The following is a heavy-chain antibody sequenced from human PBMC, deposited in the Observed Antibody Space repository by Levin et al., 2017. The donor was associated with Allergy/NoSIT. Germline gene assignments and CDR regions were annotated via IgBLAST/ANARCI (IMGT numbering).Heavy chain of an antibody. CDR3: ARGSGSYPYYFDY. V-gene: IGHV4-59*01. Sequence: SQTLSLTCTVSGGSISSYYWSWVRQPPGKGVEWIGYIYYSGSTNYNPSLKSRVTISVDTSKNQFSLKLSSVTAADTAVYYCARGSGSYPYYFDYWGQGTLVTVSS. CDR1: GGSISSYY. J-gene: IGHJ4*02. CDR2: IYYSGST. D-gene: IGHD3-10*01.